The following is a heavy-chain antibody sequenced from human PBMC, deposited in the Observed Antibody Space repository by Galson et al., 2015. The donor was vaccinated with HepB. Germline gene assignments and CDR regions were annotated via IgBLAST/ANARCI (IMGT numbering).Heavy chain of an antibody. Sequence: SVKVSCKASGYTFSNSGISWVRQAPGQRLEWMGWISAYSGKTTYAEGLQDRVTMTTDTSTSTAYMELRSLKSDDTAVYYCAREDLVRIFDYWGQGTLVTVSS. D-gene: IGHD2-8*02. J-gene: IGHJ4*02. CDR2: ISAYSGKT. CDR1: GYTFSNSG. V-gene: IGHV1-18*04. CDR3: AREDLVRIFDY.